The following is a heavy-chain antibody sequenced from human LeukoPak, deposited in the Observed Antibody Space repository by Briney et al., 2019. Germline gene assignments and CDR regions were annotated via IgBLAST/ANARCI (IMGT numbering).Heavy chain of an antibody. J-gene: IGHJ4*02. Sequence: GGSLRLSCVVSGFTFSSCIMNWVRQAPGKGLEWVSYISSSSTTRYCADSVKGRFTISRDNAKNSLYLQMNSLRDEDSAVYYCARDPHIAAAGTIFDYWGQGTLVTVSS. CDR1: GFTFSSCI. V-gene: IGHV3-48*02. D-gene: IGHD6-13*01. CDR3: ARDPHIAAAGTIFDY. CDR2: ISSSSTTR.